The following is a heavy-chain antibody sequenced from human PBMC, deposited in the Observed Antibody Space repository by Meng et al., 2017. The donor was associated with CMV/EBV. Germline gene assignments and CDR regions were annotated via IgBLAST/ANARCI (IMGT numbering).Heavy chain of an antibody. CDR2: IIPTFGTA. CDR3: ARGGFIVATILVVQNWFDP. CDR1: GGTFSSYA. Sequence: SVQVSCKASGGTFSSYAISWVRQAPGQGLEWMGGIIPTFGTANYAQKFQGRVTITTDESTSTAYMELSSLRSEDTAVYYCARGGFIVATILVVQNWFDPWGQGTLVTVSS. J-gene: IGHJ5*02. V-gene: IGHV1-69*05. D-gene: IGHD5-12*01.